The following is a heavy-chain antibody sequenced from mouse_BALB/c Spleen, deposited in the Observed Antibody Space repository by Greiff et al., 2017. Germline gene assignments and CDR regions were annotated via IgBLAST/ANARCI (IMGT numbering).Heavy chain of an antibody. J-gene: IGHJ4*01. CDR1: GFAFSSYD. Sequence: EVQGVESGGGLVKPGGSLKLSCAASGFAFSSYDMSWVRQTPEKRLEWVAYISSGGGSTYYPDTVKGRFTISRDNAKNTLYLQMSSLKSEDTAMYYCARRGDQYAMDYWGQGTSVTVSS. CDR3: ARRGDQYAMDY. V-gene: IGHV5-12-1*01. CDR2: ISSGGGST.